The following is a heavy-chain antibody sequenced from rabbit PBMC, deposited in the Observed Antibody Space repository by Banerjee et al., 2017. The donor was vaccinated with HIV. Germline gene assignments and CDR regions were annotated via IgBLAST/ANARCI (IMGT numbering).Heavy chain of an antibody. D-gene: IGHD6-1*01. J-gene: IGHJ4*01. CDR1: GFSFSNAYF. Sequence: QSLEESGGDLVKPGASLTLTCTASGFSFSNAYFMCWVRQAPGKGLEWIACIWPGDNTTYYASWAKGRFTLSKTSSTTVTLEMTSLTAADTATYFCARDYVVGGYGYYFDLWGQGTLVTVS. V-gene: IGHV1S40*01. CDR2: IWPGDNTT. CDR3: ARDYVVGGYGYYFDL.